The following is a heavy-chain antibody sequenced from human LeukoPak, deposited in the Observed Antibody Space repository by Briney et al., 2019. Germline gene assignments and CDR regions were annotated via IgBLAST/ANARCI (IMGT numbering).Heavy chain of an antibody. V-gene: IGHV4-39*01. Sequence: SETLSLTCTVSGGSISSSSYYWGWIRQPPGKGLEWIGSIYYSGSTYYNPSPKSRVTISVDTSKSQFSLKLSSVTAADTAAYYCARHYGDYRYYFDYWGQGTLVTVSS. CDR3: ARHYGDYRYYFDY. CDR2: IYYSGST. CDR1: GGSISSSSYY. J-gene: IGHJ4*02. D-gene: IGHD4-17*01.